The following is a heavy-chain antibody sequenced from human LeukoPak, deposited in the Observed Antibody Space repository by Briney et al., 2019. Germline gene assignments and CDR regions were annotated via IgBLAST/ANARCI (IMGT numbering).Heavy chain of an antibody. J-gene: IGHJ5*02. CDR3: AKGGSASHNWFDP. Sequence: GGSLRLSCAASGFTFSDYGMHWVRQAPGKGLEWVAFILNDGSNEYYPDSVKGRFTISRVNSRNTLYPQMNSLRAEDTAVYYCAKGGSASHNWFDPWGQGTLATVSS. CDR2: ILNDGSNE. V-gene: IGHV3-30*02. D-gene: IGHD2-2*01. CDR1: GFTFSDYG.